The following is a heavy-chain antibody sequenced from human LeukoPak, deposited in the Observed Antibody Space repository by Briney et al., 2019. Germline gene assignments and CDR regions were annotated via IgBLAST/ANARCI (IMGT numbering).Heavy chain of an antibody. Sequence: PSETLSLTCAVSGGSISSSNWWCWVRQPPGKGLEWIGEIYHSGSTNYNPSLKSRVTISVDKSKNQFSLKLSSVTAADTAVYYCARDCSSTSCYDAFDIWGQGTMVTVSS. V-gene: IGHV4-4*02. J-gene: IGHJ3*02. CDR3: ARDCSSTSCYDAFDI. CDR1: GGSISSSNW. CDR2: IYHSGST. D-gene: IGHD2-2*01.